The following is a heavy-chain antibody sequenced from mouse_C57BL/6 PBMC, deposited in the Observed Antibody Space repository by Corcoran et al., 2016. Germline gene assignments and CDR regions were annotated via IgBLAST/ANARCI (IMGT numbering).Heavy chain of an antibody. CDR3: ARCGYDVVSYAMDY. Sequence: EVQLQQSGPELVKPGASVKISCKASGYTFTDYYMNWVKQSHGKSLEWIGDINPNNGGTSYNQKFKGKATLTVDKSSSTAYMELRSLTSEDSAVYYCARCGYDVVSYAMDYWGQGTSVTVSS. D-gene: IGHD2-2*01. V-gene: IGHV1-26*01. CDR2: INPNNGGT. CDR1: GYTFTDYY. J-gene: IGHJ4*01.